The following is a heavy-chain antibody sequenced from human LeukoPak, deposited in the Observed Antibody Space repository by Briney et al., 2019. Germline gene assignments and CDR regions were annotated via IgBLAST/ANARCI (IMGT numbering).Heavy chain of an antibody. CDR2: IKQDGSEK. CDR1: GFTFSNYW. Sequence: QPGGSLRLSCAASGFTFSNYWMSWVRQAPGKGLEWVANIKQDGSEKYYVDSVKGRFTISRDNAKNSLYLQMKSLRAEDTAVYYCARGGWRGSNHLRFDPLGQGTLVTVSS. D-gene: IGHD3-16*01. CDR3: ARGGWRGSNHLRFDP. V-gene: IGHV3-7*01. J-gene: IGHJ5*02.